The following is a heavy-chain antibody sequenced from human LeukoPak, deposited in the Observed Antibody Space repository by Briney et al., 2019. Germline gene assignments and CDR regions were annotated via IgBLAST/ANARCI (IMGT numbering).Heavy chain of an antibody. CDR1: GFTFSSYW. CDR2: IKQDGSEK. V-gene: IGHV3-7*03. CDR3: AKDLWGFVEVAAIFEY. Sequence: GGSLRLSCAASGFTFSSYWMSWVRQAPGKGLEWVANIKQDGSEKYYVDSVKGRFTISRDNAKNSLYLQMNSLRAEDTAVYYCAKDLWGFVEVAAIFEYWGQGTLVTVSS. D-gene: IGHD2-15*01. J-gene: IGHJ4*02.